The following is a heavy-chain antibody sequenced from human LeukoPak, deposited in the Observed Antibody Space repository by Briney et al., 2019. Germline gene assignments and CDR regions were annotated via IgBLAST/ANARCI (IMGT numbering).Heavy chain of an antibody. Sequence: GGSLRLSCAASGFILSNYWMHWVRQAPGKGLVWVSRINSDGSSTIYADSVKGRFTISRDTVKNSLYLQMNSLRTEDTAVYYCAKGGTYSYDHWGQGTLVTVSS. CDR3: AKGGTYSYDH. V-gene: IGHV3-74*01. J-gene: IGHJ5*02. CDR2: INSDGSST. CDR1: GFILSNYW. D-gene: IGHD5-18*01.